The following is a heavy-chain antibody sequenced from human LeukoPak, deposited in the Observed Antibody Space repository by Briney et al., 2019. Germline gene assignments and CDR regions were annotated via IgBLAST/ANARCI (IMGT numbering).Heavy chain of an antibody. Sequence: SETLSLTCTVSGGSISSYYWSWIRQPPGKGLEWIGYIYYSGSTNYNPSLKSRVTISVDTSKNQFSLKLSSVTAADTAVYYCARGLRLRVPPMDVWGQGTTVTVSS. D-gene: IGHD5/OR15-5a*01. V-gene: IGHV4-59*01. CDR3: ARGLRLRVPPMDV. J-gene: IGHJ6*02. CDR1: GGSISSYY. CDR2: IYYSGST.